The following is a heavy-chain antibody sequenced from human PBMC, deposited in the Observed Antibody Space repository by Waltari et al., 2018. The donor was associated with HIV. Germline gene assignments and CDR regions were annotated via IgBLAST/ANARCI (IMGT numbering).Heavy chain of an antibody. V-gene: IGHV4-59*01. CDR3: ARIKYNWNYEMDV. CDR1: GVSITSYH. J-gene: IGHJ6*02. CDR2: MDNSGST. Sequence: QVQLQESGPGLVTPSETLSLTCSVSGVSITSYHWSWLRQPPRKGLEVIGYMDNSGSTNYNPSLKIRGTILLDTTKNQFSLKLTSVTAADTALYYCARIKYNWNYEMDVWGQGTTVTVSS. D-gene: IGHD1-20*01.